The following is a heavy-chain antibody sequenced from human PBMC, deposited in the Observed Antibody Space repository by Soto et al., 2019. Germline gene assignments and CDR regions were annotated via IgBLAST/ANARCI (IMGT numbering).Heavy chain of an antibody. CDR1: GGSITSYY. Sequence: QVQLQESGPGLVKPSETLSLTCTVSGGSITSYYWSWIRQPPGKGLEWIGYILNSGSTSYNPSLQSRVTISADVSKNQFSLDLRSVTAADTAVYYCARRWSGTDYWGHGTLVTVSS. CDR3: ARRWSGTDY. J-gene: IGHJ4*01. V-gene: IGHV4-59*01. D-gene: IGHD3-10*01. CDR2: ILNSGST.